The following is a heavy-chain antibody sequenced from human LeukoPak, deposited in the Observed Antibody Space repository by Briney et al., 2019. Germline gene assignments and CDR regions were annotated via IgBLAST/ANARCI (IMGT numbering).Heavy chain of an antibody. CDR3: AREVDDYGGNSFDY. V-gene: IGHV1-69*13. CDR1: GGTFSSYA. D-gene: IGHD4-23*01. Sequence: SVKVSCKASGGTFSSYAISWVQQAPGQGLEWMGGIIPIFGTANYAQKFQGRVTITADESTSTAYMELSSLRAEDTAVYYCAREVDDYGGNSFDYWGQGTLVTVSS. CDR2: IIPIFGTA. J-gene: IGHJ4*02.